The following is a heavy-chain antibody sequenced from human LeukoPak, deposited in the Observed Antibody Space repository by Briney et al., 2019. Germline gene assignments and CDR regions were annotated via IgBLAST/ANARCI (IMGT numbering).Heavy chain of an antibody. D-gene: IGHD2-15*01. Sequence: SETLSLTCTVSGDSISSSYWGWIRQPAGKGLEWIGRIHTSGSTYYSPSLKSRVTMSVDTSTNQFSLKLSSVTAADTAVYYCARVGGRYCSGGTCYSYHYGMDVWGQGTTVTVSS. V-gene: IGHV4-4*07. CDR2: IHTSGST. CDR1: GDSISSSY. CDR3: ARVGGRYCSGGTCYSYHYGMDV. J-gene: IGHJ6*02.